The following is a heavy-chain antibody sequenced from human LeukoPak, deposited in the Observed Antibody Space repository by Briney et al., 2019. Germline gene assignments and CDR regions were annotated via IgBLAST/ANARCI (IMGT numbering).Heavy chain of an antibody. CDR2: ISGSGGST. V-gene: IGHV3-23*01. CDR3: AKDPNVLIWFGELFGGLDY. Sequence: PGGSLTLSCAASGFTFSCYAMSWLRPAPGKGRVGVSAISGSGGSTYYADSVKGRFTISRDNSKSTLYLQMSSLRAEDTDVYYCAKDPNVLIWFGELFGGLDYWGQGTLVTVSS. CDR1: GFTFSCYA. D-gene: IGHD3-10*01. J-gene: IGHJ4*02.